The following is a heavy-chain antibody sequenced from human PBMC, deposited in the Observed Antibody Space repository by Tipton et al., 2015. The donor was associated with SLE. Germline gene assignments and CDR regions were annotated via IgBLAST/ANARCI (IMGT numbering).Heavy chain of an antibody. CDR3: ARGGDDPGL. Sequence: GLVKPSETLSLTCTVSGGFISSGSGWWGWIRQSPGRGLEWIATGYYTGRNFYNLSLKSRVTISINTSKNQFSLKVSSVTAADTAVYYCARGGDDPGLWGQGTLVTVSS. CDR2: GYYTGRN. V-gene: IGHV4-39*07. J-gene: IGHJ4*02. CDR1: GGFISSGSGW.